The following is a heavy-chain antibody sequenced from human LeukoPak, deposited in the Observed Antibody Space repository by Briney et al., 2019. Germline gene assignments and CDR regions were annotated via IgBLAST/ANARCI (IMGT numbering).Heavy chain of an antibody. CDR3: ARDSGDWTVDY. D-gene: IGHD2-21*02. V-gene: IGHV1-46*01. CDR1: GYTFTSYY. CDR2: INPSGGTT. Sequence: ASVKVSCKASGYTFTSYYMHWVRQAPGQGLEWMGIINPSGGTTNYAQKFQGRGTMTGDTSTSTDYLELTSLGSEDTAVYYCARDSGDWTVDYWGQGTLVTVSS. J-gene: IGHJ4*02.